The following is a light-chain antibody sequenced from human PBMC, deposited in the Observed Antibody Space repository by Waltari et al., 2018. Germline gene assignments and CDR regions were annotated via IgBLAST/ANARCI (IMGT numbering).Light chain of an antibody. CDR3: SSFSSGDTLVL. Sequence: QSALTQPASMSASPGQALTISCTGSTNTVGGPDFVSWYQQHPGKAPKLIIYDVTKRPSGVSKRFSGSKSGNTASLTISGLQGEDEAHYYCSSFSSGDTLVLFGGGTRLTVL. J-gene: IGLJ2*01. CDR1: TNTVGGPDF. V-gene: IGLV2-14*03. CDR2: DVT.